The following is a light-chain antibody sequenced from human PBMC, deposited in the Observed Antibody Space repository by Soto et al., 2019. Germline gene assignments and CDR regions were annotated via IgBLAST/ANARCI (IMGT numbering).Light chain of an antibody. CDR2: EVS. CDR1: SSDVGGYNY. J-gene: IGLJ2*01. V-gene: IGLV2-14*01. Sequence: QSALTQPASVSGSPGQSITISCTGTSSDVGGYNYVSWYQQHPGKAPKLMIYEVSNRPSGVSYRFSGSKSGNTASLTISGLQGEDEADYYCSSYSRRALDVLFGGGTKLTVL. CDR3: SSYSRRALDVL.